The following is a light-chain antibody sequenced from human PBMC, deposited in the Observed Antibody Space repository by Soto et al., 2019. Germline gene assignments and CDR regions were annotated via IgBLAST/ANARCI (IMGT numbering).Light chain of an antibody. J-gene: IGKJ5*01. CDR3: QQSYITPPIT. Sequence: DIQVTQSPSSLSASVGDRVTITCRASQSISSYLNWYQQKPGKAPKLLIYAASSLQSGVPSRFSGSGSGTDFTLTISSLQPEDFAPYYCQQSYITPPITFGQGTRLEIK. CDR2: AAS. CDR1: QSISSY. V-gene: IGKV1-39*01.